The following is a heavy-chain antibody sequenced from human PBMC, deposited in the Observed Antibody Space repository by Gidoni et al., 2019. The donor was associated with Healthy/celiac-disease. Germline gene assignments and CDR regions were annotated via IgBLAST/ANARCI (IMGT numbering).Heavy chain of an antibody. J-gene: IGHJ4*02. CDR2: INSGNGNT. CDR1: GYTFTSYA. Sequence: QVQLVQSGAEVKKPGASVQVSCKASGYTFTSYAMHWVRQAPGQRLARMGWINSGNGNTKDSQKFQGRVTINRDTSASTAYMELSRLRSEDTAVYYCARGGMRRTGTHDYWGQGTLVTVSS. V-gene: IGHV1-3*04. CDR3: ARGGMRRTGTHDY. D-gene: IGHD6-13*01.